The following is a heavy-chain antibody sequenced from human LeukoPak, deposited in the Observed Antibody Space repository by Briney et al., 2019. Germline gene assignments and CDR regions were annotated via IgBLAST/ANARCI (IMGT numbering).Heavy chain of an antibody. Sequence: SETLSLTCTVSGGSISSYYWSWIRQPPGEGLEWIGYIYYSGSTYYNPSLKSRVTISVDTSKNQFSLKLSSVTAADTAVYYCARVGGDYVHFDYWGQGTLVTVSS. CDR1: GGSISSYY. D-gene: IGHD4-17*01. CDR3: ARVGGDYVHFDY. V-gene: IGHV4-59*08. CDR2: IYYSGST. J-gene: IGHJ4*02.